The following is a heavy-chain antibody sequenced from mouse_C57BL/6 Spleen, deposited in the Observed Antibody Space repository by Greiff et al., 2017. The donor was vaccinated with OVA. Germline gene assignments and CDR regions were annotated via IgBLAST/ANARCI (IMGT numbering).Heavy chain of an antibody. V-gene: IGHV2-9-1*01. CDR3: ARNPWDDYSFDY. J-gene: IGHJ2*01. CDR1: GFSLTSYA. CDR2: IWTGGGS. Sequence: VLLVESGPGLVAPSPSLSLTCTVSGFSLTSYAIRWVRQRPGQGLEWLGEIWTGGGSNYNSALKSKLSITKDKSKSQVFLKMNSLQTDDTARYYCARNPWDDYSFDYWGQGTPLTVSS. D-gene: IGHD4-1*01.